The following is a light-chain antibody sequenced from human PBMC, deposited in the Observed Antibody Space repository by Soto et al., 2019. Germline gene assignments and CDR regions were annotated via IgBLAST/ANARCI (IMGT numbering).Light chain of an antibody. Sequence: QSALTQPRSVSGSPGQSVTISCAGTSSDVGGYDYVSRYQQHPDKVPKILIFDVTKRPSGVPARFTGSKSGNTASLTISGLQADDEADYYCCSYAGSQTLIFGGGTQLTVL. J-gene: IGLJ2*01. V-gene: IGLV2-11*01. CDR1: SSDVGGYDY. CDR3: CSYAGSQTLI. CDR2: DVT.